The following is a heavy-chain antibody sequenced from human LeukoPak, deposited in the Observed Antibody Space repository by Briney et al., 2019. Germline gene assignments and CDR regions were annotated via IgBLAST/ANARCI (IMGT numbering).Heavy chain of an antibody. CDR1: GFTFDDYA. CDR2: ISGDGGRT. Sequence: GGSLRLSCAASGFTFDDYAMNWVRQAPGKGLEWVSLISGDGGRTFYADSVKGRFTISRDNSKNSLYLEMNSMRTEDTALYYCAKDLASVYDAFNIWGRGTMVTVSS. J-gene: IGHJ3*02. V-gene: IGHV3-43*02. CDR3: AKDLASVYDAFNI.